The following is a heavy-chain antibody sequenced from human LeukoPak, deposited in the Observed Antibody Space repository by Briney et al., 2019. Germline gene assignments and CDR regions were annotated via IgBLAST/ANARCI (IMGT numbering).Heavy chain of an antibody. J-gene: IGHJ5*02. D-gene: IGHD4-17*01. CDR1: GFTFSSYG. Sequence: GGSLRLSCAASGFTFSSYGMHWVRQAPGKGLEWVAVISYDGSNRYYADSVKGRFTISRDNAKNSLYLQMNSLRAEDTAVYYCAKERLRESWFDPWGQGTLVTVSS. CDR2: ISYDGSNR. V-gene: IGHV3-30*18. CDR3: AKERLRESWFDP.